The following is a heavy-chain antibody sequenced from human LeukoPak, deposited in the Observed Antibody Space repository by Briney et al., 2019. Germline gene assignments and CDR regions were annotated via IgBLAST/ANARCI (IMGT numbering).Heavy chain of an antibody. D-gene: IGHD2-2*01. V-gene: IGHV3-30*03. J-gene: IGHJ4*02. CDR2: ISYDGSNK. Sequence: GGSLRLSCAASGFTFSSYGMHWVRQAPGKGLEWVAVISYDGSNKYYADSVKGRFTISRDNSKNTLYLQMNSLRAEDTAVYYCARDRAAAMAYWGQGTLVTVSS. CDR3: ARDRAAAMAY. CDR1: GFTFSSYG.